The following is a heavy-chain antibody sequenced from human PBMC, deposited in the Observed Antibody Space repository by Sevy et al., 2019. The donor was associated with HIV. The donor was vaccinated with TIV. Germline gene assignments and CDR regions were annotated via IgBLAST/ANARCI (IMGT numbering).Heavy chain of an antibody. CDR1: GYTFTGYY. CDR2: INPNSGGT. V-gene: IGHV1-2*02. Sequence: ASVKVSCKASGYTFTGYYMHWVRQAPGQGLEWMGWINPNSGGTNYAQKFQGRVTMTRDTSISTAYMELSRLRSDDTAVYYCAREFDEYGSGSYSSGYYYYGMDVWGQGTTVTVSS. CDR3: AREFDEYGSGSYSSGYYYYGMDV. D-gene: IGHD3-10*01. J-gene: IGHJ6*02.